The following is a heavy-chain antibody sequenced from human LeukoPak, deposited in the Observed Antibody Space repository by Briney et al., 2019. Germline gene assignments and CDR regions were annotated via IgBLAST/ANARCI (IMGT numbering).Heavy chain of an antibody. J-gene: IGHJ3*01. CDR2: IKVDGGDT. CDR1: GFSFSTSW. V-gene: IGHV3-7*01. D-gene: IGHD6-19*01. CDR3: ARQWGWFTSSWWLDTLDV. Sequence: PGGSLRLSCVASGFSFSTSWMNWVRQAPGKGLEWVANIKVDGGDTNYTDSVKGRFTISRDNAKNSLYLEINCLRAEDTAVYYCARQWGWFTSSWWLDTLDVWCQGSTVIVSS.